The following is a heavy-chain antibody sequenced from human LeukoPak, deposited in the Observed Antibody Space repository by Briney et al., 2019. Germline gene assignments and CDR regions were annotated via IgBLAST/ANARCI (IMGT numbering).Heavy chain of an antibody. CDR1: GGTFSSYA. D-gene: IGHD6-13*01. V-gene: IGHV1-18*01. Sequence: ASVKVSCKASGGTFSSYAISWVRQAPGQGLEWMGWISGYNGNTNYAQKLQGRVTMTTDTSTSTAYMELRSLRSDNTAVYYCARDGGIAAAGQEFDYWGQGTLVTVSS. CDR3: ARDGGIAAAGQEFDY. J-gene: IGHJ4*02. CDR2: ISGYNGNT.